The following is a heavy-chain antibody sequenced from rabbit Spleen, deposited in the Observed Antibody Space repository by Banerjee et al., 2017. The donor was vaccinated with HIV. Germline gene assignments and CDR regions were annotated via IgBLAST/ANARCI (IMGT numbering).Heavy chain of an antibody. CDR2: INTGSSGST. CDR1: GFSFSSRYY. D-gene: IGHD6-1*01. Sequence: QSLEESGGDLVKPGASLTLTCTASGFSFSSRYYMCWVRQAPGKGLEWIACINTGSSGSTNYASWAKGRFTISKTSSTTVTLQMTSLTAADTATYFCARDTKYNGYDYFNLWGQGTLVTVS. V-gene: IGHV1S40*01. J-gene: IGHJ4*01. CDR3: ARDTKYNGYDYFNL.